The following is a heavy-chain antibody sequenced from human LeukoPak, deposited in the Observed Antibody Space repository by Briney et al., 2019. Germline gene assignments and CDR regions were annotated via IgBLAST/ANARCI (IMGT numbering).Heavy chain of an antibody. V-gene: IGHV1-2*02. J-gene: IGHJ3*02. CDR2: INPNSGGT. CDR3: ARGVGLWFGELLYAFDI. D-gene: IGHD3-10*01. CDR1: GYTFTGYY. Sequence: ASVKVSCKASGYTFTGYYMHWVRQAPGQGLEWMGWINPNSGGTNYAQKFQGRVTMTRDTSISTAYMELSRLRSDDTAVYYCARGVGLWFGELLYAFDIWGQGTMVTVSS.